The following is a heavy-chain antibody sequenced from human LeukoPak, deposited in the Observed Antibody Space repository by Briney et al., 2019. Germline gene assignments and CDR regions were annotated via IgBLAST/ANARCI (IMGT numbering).Heavy chain of an antibody. CDR1: GFTFSSYA. D-gene: IGHD5-24*01. CDR2: IWYDGSNK. Sequence: GGSLRLSCAASGFTFSSYAMHWVRQAPGKGLEWVAVIWYDGSNKYYADSVKGRLTISRDNSKNTLYLQMNSLRAEDTAVYYCARDEIEFDYWGQGTLVTVSS. V-gene: IGHV3-33*08. CDR3: ARDEIEFDY. J-gene: IGHJ4*02.